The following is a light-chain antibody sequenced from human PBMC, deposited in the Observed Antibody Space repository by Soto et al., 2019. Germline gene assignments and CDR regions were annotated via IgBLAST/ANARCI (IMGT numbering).Light chain of an antibody. CDR1: QSVSGY. CDR3: QYRTSYSRVT. CDR2: DVS. V-gene: IGKV3-11*01. J-gene: IGKJ3*01. Sequence: EIVLTQSPATLSLSPGETTTLSCRASQSVSGYLAWYQQKHGQAPRLLIYDVSKRATGIPDRFSGSGFGTDFSLTISGLEPGDFAVYYCQYRTSYSRVTFGPGTKVDI.